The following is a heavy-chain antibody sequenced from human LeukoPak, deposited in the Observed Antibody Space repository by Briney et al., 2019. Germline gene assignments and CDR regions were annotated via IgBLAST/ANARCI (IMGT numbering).Heavy chain of an antibody. Sequence: GGSLRLSCATSGFTFSSYGMHWVRQAPGKGLEWVALISYDGSNEHYADSVKGRFTISRDNSKNTLYLQMNSLRAEDTAVYYCAKDRPYYYGSGSIFDYWGQGTPVTVSS. CDR1: GFTFSSYG. CDR3: AKDRPYYYGSGSIFDY. V-gene: IGHV3-30*12. D-gene: IGHD3-10*01. J-gene: IGHJ4*02. CDR2: ISYDGSNE.